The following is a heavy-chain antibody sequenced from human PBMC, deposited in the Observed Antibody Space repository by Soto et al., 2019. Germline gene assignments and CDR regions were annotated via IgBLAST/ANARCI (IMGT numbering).Heavy chain of an antibody. Sequence: EVQLLESGGGLVQPGGSLRLSCAASGFTFSDYAMGWVRQAPGQGLEWVSSISDSGGSTYYADSVKGRFTISRDNSKNTLYLQMNSLRAEDTAVYYCAKDYGSGSYGPWGQGTPVTVSS. J-gene: IGHJ5*02. CDR3: AKDYGSGSYGP. CDR2: ISDSGGST. D-gene: IGHD3-10*01. V-gene: IGHV3-23*01. CDR1: GFTFSDYA.